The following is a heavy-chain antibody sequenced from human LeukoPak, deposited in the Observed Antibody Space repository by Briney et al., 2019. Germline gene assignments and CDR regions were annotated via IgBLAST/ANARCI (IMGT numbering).Heavy chain of an antibody. CDR1: GYTFTGYY. D-gene: IGHD3-22*01. J-gene: IGHJ4*02. V-gene: IGHV1-2*02. Sequence: ASVKVSCKASGYTFTGYYMHWVRQAPGQGLEWMGWINPNSGGTNYAQKFQGRVTMTRDTSISTAYMELSRLRSDDAAVYYCEPSGTYDSSGYHDYWGQGTLVTVSS. CDR2: INPNSGGT. CDR3: EPSGTYDSSGYHDY.